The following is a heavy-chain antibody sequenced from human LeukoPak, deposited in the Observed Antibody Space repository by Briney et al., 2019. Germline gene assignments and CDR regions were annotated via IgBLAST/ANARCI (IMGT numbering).Heavy chain of an antibody. CDR1: GYTFTSYD. J-gene: IGHJ6*02. CDR3: AGSGGVRAGGYYGMDV. CDR2: MNPNSGNT. Sequence: ASVKVSCKASGYTFTSYDINWVRQATGQGLEWMGWMNPNSGNTGYAQKFQGRVTMTRNTSISTAYMELSSLRSEDTAVYYCAGSGGVRAGGYYGMDVWGQGTTVTVSS. V-gene: IGHV1-8*01. D-gene: IGHD3-10*02.